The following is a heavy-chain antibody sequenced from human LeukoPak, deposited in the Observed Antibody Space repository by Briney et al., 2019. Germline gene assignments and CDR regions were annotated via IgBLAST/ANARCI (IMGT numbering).Heavy chain of an antibody. V-gene: IGHV3-66*01. CDR2: IYSGGST. J-gene: IGHJ6*02. CDR3: ARATRALRYYGMDV. Sequence: GGSLRLSCAASGFTVSSNYMSWVRQAPGKGLEWVSVIYSGGSTYYADSVKGRFTISRDNSKNTLHLQMNSLRAEDTAVYYCARATRALRYYGMDVWGQGTTVTVSS. CDR1: GFTVSSNY. D-gene: IGHD3-9*01.